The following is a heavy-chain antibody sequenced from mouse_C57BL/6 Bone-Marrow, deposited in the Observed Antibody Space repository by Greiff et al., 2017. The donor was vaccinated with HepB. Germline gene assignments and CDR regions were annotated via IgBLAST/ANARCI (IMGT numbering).Heavy chain of an antibody. Sequence: VQLKESGPELVKPGASVKIPCKASGYTFTDYNMDWVKQSHGKSLEWIGDINPNNGGTIYNQKFKGKATLTVDKSSSTAYMELRSLTSEDTAVYYCARRTIYSNYDYWGQRTLVTVSA. CDR3: ARRTIYSNYDY. CDR2: INPNNGGT. V-gene: IGHV1-18*01. CDR1: GYTFTDYN. D-gene: IGHD2-5*01. J-gene: IGHJ3*01.